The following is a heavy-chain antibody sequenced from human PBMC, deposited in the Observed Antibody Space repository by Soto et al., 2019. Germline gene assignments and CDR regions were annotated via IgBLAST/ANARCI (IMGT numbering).Heavy chain of an antibody. Sequence: QVQLVQSGAEVKKPGASVKVSCKASGYTFSSYGISWVRQAPGQGLQWVGWISAYNGNTNYAQKLQGRVTMTRDTSTTTAYLELRSLRSDDTAVYYCARSLGSSSWYDYWGQGTLVTVSS. CDR2: ISAYNGNT. V-gene: IGHV1-18*01. J-gene: IGHJ4*02. CDR1: GYTFSSYG. D-gene: IGHD6-13*01. CDR3: ARSLGSSSWYDY.